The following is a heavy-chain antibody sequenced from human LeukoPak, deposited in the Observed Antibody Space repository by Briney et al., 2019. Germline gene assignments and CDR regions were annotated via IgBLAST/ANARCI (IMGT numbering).Heavy chain of an antibody. CDR3: AKWQSVLGFDP. CDR2: ISGSGGST. D-gene: IGHD3-3*01. CDR1: GFTFSSYE. Sequence: GGSLRLSCAASGFTFSSYEMNWVRQAPGKGLEWVSAISGSGGSTYYADSVKGRFTISRDNSKNTLYLQMNSLRAEDTAVYYCAKWQSVLGFDPWGQGTLVTVSS. V-gene: IGHV3-23*01. J-gene: IGHJ5*02.